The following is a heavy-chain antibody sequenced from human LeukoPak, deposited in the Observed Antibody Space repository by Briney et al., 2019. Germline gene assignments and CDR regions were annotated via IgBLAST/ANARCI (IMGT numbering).Heavy chain of an antibody. CDR3: AKSHGYSYGFDY. Sequence: PGGSLRLSCAASGFTFSSYEMNWVRQAPGKGLEWVSVIYSGGSTYYADSVKGRFTISRDNSKNTLYLQMNSLRAEDTAVYYCAKSHGYSYGFDYWGQGTLVTVSS. D-gene: IGHD5-18*01. CDR1: GFTFSSYE. CDR2: IYSGGST. J-gene: IGHJ4*02. V-gene: IGHV3-66*02.